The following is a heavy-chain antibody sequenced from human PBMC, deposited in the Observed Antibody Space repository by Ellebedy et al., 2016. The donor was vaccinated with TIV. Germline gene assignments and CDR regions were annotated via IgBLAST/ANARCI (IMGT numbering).Heavy chain of an antibody. J-gene: IGHJ4*02. V-gene: IGHV4-30-4*01. CDR3: ARGDSSSSRVYY. Sequence: MPSETLSLTCTVSGGSLNSGDSYWSWIRQPPGKGLEWIGYIYYSGSTYYNPSLKSRVTISLDTSKNQFSLKLTSVTAADTAVYYCARGDSSSSRVYYWGQGTLVTVSS. D-gene: IGHD6-6*01. CDR2: IYYSGST. CDR1: GGSLNSGDSY.